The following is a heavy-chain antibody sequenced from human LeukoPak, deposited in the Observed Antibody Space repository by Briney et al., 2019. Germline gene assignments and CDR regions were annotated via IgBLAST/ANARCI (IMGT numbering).Heavy chain of an antibody. CDR3: ARGRFSTYYYDSSGYSEFDY. CDR2: MNPNSGNT. J-gene: IGHJ4*02. Sequence: ASVKVSCKASGYTFTSYDINWVRQATGQGLEWMGWMNPNSGNTGYAQKFQGRVTMTRNTSISTAYMELSSLRSEDTAVYYCARGRFSTYYYDSSGYSEFDYWGQGTLVTVSS. CDR1: GYTFTSYD. D-gene: IGHD3-22*01. V-gene: IGHV1-8*01.